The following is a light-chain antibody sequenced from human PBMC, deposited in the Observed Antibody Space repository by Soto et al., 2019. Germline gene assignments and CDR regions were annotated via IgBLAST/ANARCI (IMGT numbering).Light chain of an antibody. V-gene: IGKV3-20*01. Sequence: EIVLTQSPGTLSLSPGERATLSCRASQTITTLAWYQRKPGQAPRLLIYRVSSRATGVPDRFSGSGSGTDYTLTISRLEPEDFAVYYCQQYGNLPLLLGAGT. CDR1: QTITT. CDR2: RVS. CDR3: QQYGNLPLL. J-gene: IGKJ4*01.